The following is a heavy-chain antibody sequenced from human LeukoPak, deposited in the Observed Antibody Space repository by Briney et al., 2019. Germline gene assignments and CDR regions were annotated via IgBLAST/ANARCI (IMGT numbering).Heavy chain of an antibody. J-gene: IGHJ4*02. CDR2: ISSSSSTI. Sequence: GGSLRLSCAASGFTFSSYSMNWVRQAPGKGLEWVSYISSSSSTIYCADSVKGRFTISRDNAKNSLYLQMNSLRAEDTAVYYCARDSGSSGVNYWGQGTLVTVSS. CDR3: ARDSGSSGVNY. CDR1: GFTFSSYS. V-gene: IGHV3-48*01. D-gene: IGHD6-6*01.